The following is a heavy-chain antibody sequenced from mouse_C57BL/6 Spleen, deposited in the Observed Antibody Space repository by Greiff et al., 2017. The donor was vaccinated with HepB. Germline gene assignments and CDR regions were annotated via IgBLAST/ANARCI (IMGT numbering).Heavy chain of an antibody. CDR3: ARNYYGSSYVGGY. D-gene: IGHD1-1*01. CDR1: GYTFTSYW. CDR2: IHTNSGST. J-gene: IGHJ2*01. V-gene: IGHV1-64*01. Sequence: QVQLEESGAELVKPGASVKLSCKASGYTFTSYWMHWVKQRPGQGLEWIGMIHTNSGSTNYNEKFKSKDTLTVDKSSSTAYMQLSSLTSEDSAVYYRARNYYGSSYVGGYWGQGTTLTVSS.